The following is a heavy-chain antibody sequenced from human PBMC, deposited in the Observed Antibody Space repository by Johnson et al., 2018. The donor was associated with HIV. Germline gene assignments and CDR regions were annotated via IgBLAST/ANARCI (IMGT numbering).Heavy chain of an antibody. Sequence: VQLVESGGGLVQPGGSLRLSCAASGFAFRTYWMVWVRQAPGKGLEWVANIKQDGSERYYVDSVKGRFTISRANAKNSLYLQMNSLRAEDTAVYYCARLSEHIVVVTAWADAFDIWGQGTMVTVSS. J-gene: IGHJ3*02. CDR2: IKQDGSER. CDR3: ARLSEHIVVVTAWADAFDI. D-gene: IGHD2-21*02. CDR1: GFAFRTYW. V-gene: IGHV3-7*01.